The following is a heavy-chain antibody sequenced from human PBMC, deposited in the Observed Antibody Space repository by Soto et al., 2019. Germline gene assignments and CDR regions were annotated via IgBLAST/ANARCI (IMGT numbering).Heavy chain of an antibody. Sequence: PGGSLRLSCAASGFIFSDHYMDWVRQAPGKGLEWVGRTRNKVNSYTTEYAASVKGRFTISRDDSKNSLYLQMNSLKTEDTVVYYCARDRRGYCVSTTCYNGMYVWGQRNTVTVSS. CDR3: ARDRRGYCVSTTCYNGMYV. V-gene: IGHV3-72*01. D-gene: IGHD2-2*02. CDR2: TRNKVNSYTT. J-gene: IGHJ6*01. CDR1: GFIFSDHY.